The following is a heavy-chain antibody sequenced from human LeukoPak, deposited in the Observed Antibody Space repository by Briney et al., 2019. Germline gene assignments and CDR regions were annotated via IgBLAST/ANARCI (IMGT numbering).Heavy chain of an antibody. CDR3: AKGSSITMIVVVITTFDY. Sequence: GGSLRLSCAASGFTFSSYGMSWVRQAPGKGLEWVSAISGSGGSTYYADSVKGRFTISRDNSKNTLYLQMNSLRAEDTAVYYCAKGSSITMIVVVITTFDYWGQGTLVTVSS. J-gene: IGHJ4*02. V-gene: IGHV3-23*01. D-gene: IGHD3-22*01. CDR2: ISGSGGST. CDR1: GFTFSSYG.